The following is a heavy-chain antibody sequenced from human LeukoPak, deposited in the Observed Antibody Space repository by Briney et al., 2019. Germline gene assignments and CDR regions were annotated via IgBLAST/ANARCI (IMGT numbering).Heavy chain of an antibody. J-gene: IGHJ6*03. D-gene: IGHD3-10*01. CDR1: GFTFSSFG. Sequence: GGSLRLSCGASGFTFSSFGMSWVRQAPGKGLEWVSTISGSGDSTYYADSVKGRITISRDNSKNTLYLQMNSLRAEDTAVYYCAKGGAVSSKSITMVRGTRRYYYYMDVWGKGTTVTISS. CDR3: AKGGAVSSKSITMVRGTRRYYYYMDV. V-gene: IGHV3-23*01. CDR2: ISGSGDST.